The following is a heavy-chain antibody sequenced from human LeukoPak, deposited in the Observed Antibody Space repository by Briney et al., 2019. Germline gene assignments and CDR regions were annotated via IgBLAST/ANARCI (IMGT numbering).Heavy chain of an antibody. D-gene: IGHD6-6*01. CDR3: GPRHLDS. J-gene: IGHJ4*02. V-gene: IGHV3-21*05. CDR1: GFTFSSYS. Sequence: GGSLRLSCAASGFTFSSYSMNWVRQAPGKGVEWVAYISGSGHDINYSESAKGRFTISRDNAKNSLYLQMSSLRVEDTAVYSRGPRHLDSWGQGTLVTVSS. CDR2: ISGSGHDI.